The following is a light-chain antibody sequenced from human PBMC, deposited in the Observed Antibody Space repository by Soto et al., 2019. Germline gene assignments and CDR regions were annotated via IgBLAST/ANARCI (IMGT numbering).Light chain of an antibody. CDR3: QQYGRSPWT. Sequence: IVFTPSPGPLSLSPGERATLSCRASQSVTNNYLAWYQQKPSQAPRLLIFGASSRAAGIPDRFSGSGSGTDFTLAIGRLEPEDFAVYYCQQYGRSPWTFGQGTKVDIK. CDR2: GAS. V-gene: IGKV3-20*01. CDR1: QSVTNNY. J-gene: IGKJ1*01.